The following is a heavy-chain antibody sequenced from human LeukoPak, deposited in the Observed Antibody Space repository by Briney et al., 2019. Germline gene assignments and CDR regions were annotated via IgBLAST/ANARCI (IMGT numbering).Heavy chain of an antibody. CDR2: INHSGST. D-gene: IGHD1-26*01. CDR3: AGRPGWGSYYGYYYFMDV. J-gene: IGHJ6*03. V-gene: IGHV4-34*01. CDR1: GGSFSGYY. Sequence: SETLSLTCAVYGGSFSGYYWSWIRQPPGKGLEWIGEINHSGSTNYNPSLKSQVTISVDTSKNQFSLKLSSVTAADTAVCYCAGRPGWGSYYGYYYFMDVWGKGTTVTVSS.